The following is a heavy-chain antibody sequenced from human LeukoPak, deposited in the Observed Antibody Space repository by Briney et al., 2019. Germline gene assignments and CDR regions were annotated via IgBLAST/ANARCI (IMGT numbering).Heavy chain of an antibody. V-gene: IGHV4-30-4*01. CDR1: GASITSGDYN. CDR3: ARGRQYFDWLSGWFDP. D-gene: IGHD3-9*01. CDR2: IYYSGTT. Sequence: SETLSLTCTVSGASITSGDYNRSWIRQPPGKGLQWIGFIYYSGTTYYSPSLKSRITISVDTSKNQFSLKVTSVTAADTAVYYCARGRQYFDWLSGWFDPWGQGTLVTVSS. J-gene: IGHJ5*02.